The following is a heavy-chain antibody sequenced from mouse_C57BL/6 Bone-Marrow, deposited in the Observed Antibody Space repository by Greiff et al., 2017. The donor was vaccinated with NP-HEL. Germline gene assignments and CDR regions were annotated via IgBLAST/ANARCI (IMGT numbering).Heavy chain of an antibody. V-gene: IGHV5-4*01. CDR1: GFTFSSYA. J-gene: IGHJ1*03. D-gene: IGHD2-14*01. CDR2: ISDGGSYT. CDR3: ARDTVYYRKVWYFDV. Sequence: EVNLVESGGGLVKPGGSLKLSCAASGFTFSSYAMSWVRQTPEKRLEWVATISDGGSYTYYPDNVKGRFPISRDNAKNNLYLQMSHLKSEDTAMYYCARDTVYYRKVWYFDVWGTGTTVTVSS.